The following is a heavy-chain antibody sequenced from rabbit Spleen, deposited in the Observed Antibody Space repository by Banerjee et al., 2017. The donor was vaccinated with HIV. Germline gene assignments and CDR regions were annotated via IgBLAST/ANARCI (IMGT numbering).Heavy chain of an antibody. D-gene: IGHD8-1*01. V-gene: IGHV1S40*01. CDR3: ARDTGSSFSSYGMDL. CDR2: IAGSTSGFT. J-gene: IGHJ6*01. Sequence: QSLEESGGDLVKPGASLTLTCSASGFSFSSSDYMCWVRKAPGKGLEWISCIAGSTSGFTYSATWAKGRFTYSKTSSTTVTLQMTSLTVADTATYCCARDTGSSFSSYGMDLWGQGTLVTVS. CDR1: GFSFSSSDY.